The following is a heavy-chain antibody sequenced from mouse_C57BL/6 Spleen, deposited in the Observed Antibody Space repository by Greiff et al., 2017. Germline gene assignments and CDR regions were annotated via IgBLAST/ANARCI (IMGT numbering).Heavy chain of an antibody. CDR1: GYTFTSYW. CDR3: ARRAYYSNYDAMDY. Sequence: VQLQQPGAELVKPGASVKMSCKASGYTFTSYWITWVKQRPGQGLEWIGEIYPGSGSTNYNEKFKSKATLTVDTSSRTAYMQLSSLTSEDSAVYYCARRAYYSNYDAMDYWGQGTSVTVSS. CDR2: IYPGSGST. D-gene: IGHD2-5*01. V-gene: IGHV1-55*01. J-gene: IGHJ4*01.